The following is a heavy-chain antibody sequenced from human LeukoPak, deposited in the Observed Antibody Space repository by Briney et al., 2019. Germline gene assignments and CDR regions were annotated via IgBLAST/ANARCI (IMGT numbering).Heavy chain of an antibody. CDR3: AGHSFDTVDAFDV. V-gene: IGHV5-51*01. D-gene: IGHD2-2*02. CDR1: GYIFTSYL. J-gene: IGHJ3*01. CDR2: IYPGDSDT. Sequence: GESLKISCKGSGYIFTSYLIGWVRQMPGKGLEWMGIIYPGDSDTRYSPSFQGQVTISADKSSSTAYLQWRSLKASDTAMYYCAGHSFDTVDAFDVWGQGTIVIVSA.